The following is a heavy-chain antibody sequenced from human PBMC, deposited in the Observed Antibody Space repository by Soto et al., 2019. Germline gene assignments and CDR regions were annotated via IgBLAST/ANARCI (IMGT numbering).Heavy chain of an antibody. CDR2: TYYRSKWYN. V-gene: IGHV6-1*01. CDR3: ATHPISSWYYFDY. D-gene: IGHD6-13*01. J-gene: IGHJ4*02. CDR1: GDAVSSNSAA. Sequence: SQTLSLTCAISGDAVSSNSAAWNWIRQSPSRGLEWLGRTYYRSKWYNDYAVSVKSRITINPDTSKNQFTLQLNSVTPADTAVYYCATHPISSWYYFDYWGQGILVTVSS.